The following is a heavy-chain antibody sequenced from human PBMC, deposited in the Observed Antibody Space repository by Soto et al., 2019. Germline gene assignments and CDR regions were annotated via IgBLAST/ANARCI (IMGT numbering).Heavy chain of an antibody. V-gene: IGHV1-46*01. J-gene: IGHJ4*02. D-gene: IGHD3-10*02. CDR1: GYTFTSYG. Sequence: ASVKVSCKASGYTFTSYGISWVRQAPGQGLEWMGIINPGPSSASYSKEFQGRLTLTSDMPSRTVYMQLSNLRSDDTAVYYCAGASSRVSSVVAAYWGQGTLVTVSS. CDR3: AGASSRVSSVVAAY. CDR2: INPGPSSA.